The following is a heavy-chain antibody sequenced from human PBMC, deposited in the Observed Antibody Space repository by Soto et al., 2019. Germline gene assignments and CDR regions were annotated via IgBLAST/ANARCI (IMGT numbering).Heavy chain of an antibody. V-gene: IGHV6-1*01. CDR1: GDSVSSNSAA. Sequence: QTLSLTCAISGDSVSSNSAAWNCIRQSPSRGLEWLGRTYYRSKWYNDYAVSVKSRITINPDTSKNQFSLQLNSVTPEDTAVYYCARTPVGIAVAGTGAFDIWGQGTMVTVS. J-gene: IGHJ3*02. CDR2: TYYRSKWYN. CDR3: ARTPVGIAVAGTGAFDI. D-gene: IGHD6-19*01.